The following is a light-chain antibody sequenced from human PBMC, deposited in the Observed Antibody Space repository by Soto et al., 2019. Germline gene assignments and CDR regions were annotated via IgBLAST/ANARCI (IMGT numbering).Light chain of an antibody. CDR3: CSYAGSSTPCV. Sequence: QSVLTQHASVSGSPGQSITISCTGSSSDVGSYNLVSWYQQHPDKAPKLMIYEGTKRPSGVSIRFSGSKSGNTASLTISGLQAEDEADYYCCSYAGSSTPCVFGSGTKVTVL. CDR1: SSDVGSYNL. CDR2: EGT. V-gene: IGLV2-23*01. J-gene: IGLJ1*01.